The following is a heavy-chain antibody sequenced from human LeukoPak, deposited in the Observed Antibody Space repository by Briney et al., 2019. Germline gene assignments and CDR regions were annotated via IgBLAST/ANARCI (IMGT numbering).Heavy chain of an antibody. CDR1: GGSVSSYY. D-gene: IGHD2-15*01. V-gene: IGHV4-59*02. J-gene: IGHJ3*02. CDR3: ARSRRPYSFDAFDI. Sequence: SETLSLTCSVSGGSVSSYYWNWIRQPPGKGLEWIGYIYYGGSTNYNPCLKSRVTISVDTSKNQFSLKLSSVTAADTAVYYCARSRRPYSFDAFDIWGQGTMVTVSS. CDR2: IYYGGST.